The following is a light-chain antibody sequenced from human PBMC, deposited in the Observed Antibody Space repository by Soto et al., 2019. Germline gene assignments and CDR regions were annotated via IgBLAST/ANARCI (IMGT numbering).Light chain of an antibody. V-gene: IGKV1-8*01. J-gene: IGKJ4*01. CDR2: AAS. CDR1: QGINSY. CDR3: QQYYSYPPLT. Sequence: AIRMTQSPSSLSASTGDRFTITCRASQGINSYFAWYQQKPGKAPKLLIYAASTLQSGVPSRFSGSGSGKDFTITISCLQSEDFATYYCQQYYSYPPLTFGGGTKVEIK.